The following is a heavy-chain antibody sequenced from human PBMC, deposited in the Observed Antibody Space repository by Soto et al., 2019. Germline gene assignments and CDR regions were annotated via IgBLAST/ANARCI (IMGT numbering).Heavy chain of an antibody. CDR2: IYHSGST. D-gene: IGHD2-15*01. CDR1: SGSISSSNW. V-gene: IGHV4-4*02. Sequence: SETLSLTCAVSSGSISSSNWWSWVRQPPGKGLEWIGEIYHSGSTNYNPSLKSRVTISVDKSKNQFSLKLSSVTAADTAVYYCAREIGYCSGGSCYYYYMDVWGKGTTVTVSS. J-gene: IGHJ6*03. CDR3: AREIGYCSGGSCYYYYMDV.